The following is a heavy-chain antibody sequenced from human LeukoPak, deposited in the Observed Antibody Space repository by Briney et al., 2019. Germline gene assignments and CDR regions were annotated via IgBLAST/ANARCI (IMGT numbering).Heavy chain of an antibody. D-gene: IGHD6-19*01. CDR3: ARAIAVAGVDY. CDR1: GYTFTSYY. CDR2: ISPSGGST. V-gene: IGHV1-46*03. Sequence: ASVKVSCKASGYTFTSYYMHWVRQAPGQGLEWMGIISPSGGSTSYAQKFQGRVTMTRDTSTSTVYMELSSLRSEDTAVYYCARAIAVAGVDYWGQGTLVTVSS. J-gene: IGHJ4*02.